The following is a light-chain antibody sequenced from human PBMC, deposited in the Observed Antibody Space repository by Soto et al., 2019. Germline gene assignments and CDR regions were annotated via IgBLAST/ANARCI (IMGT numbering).Light chain of an antibody. Sequence: QSALTQPASVSGSPGQSITLSCTGTSSDVGAYNYVSWYQQHPGKAPKLMIYDVFKRPSGVSNRFSASKSGNMASLTISGLQAEDEADYYCCSYTTSNTLVFGGGTQLTVL. V-gene: IGLV2-14*03. CDR1: SSDVGAYNY. CDR3: CSYTTSNTLV. CDR2: DVF. J-gene: IGLJ2*01.